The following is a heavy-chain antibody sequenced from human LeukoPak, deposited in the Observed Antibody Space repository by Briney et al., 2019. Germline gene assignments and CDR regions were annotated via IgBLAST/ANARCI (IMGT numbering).Heavy chain of an antibody. CDR2: ISYDGSNK. J-gene: IGHJ4*02. D-gene: IGHD3-3*01. Sequence: GRSLRLSCAASGFTFSSYGMHWVRQAPGKGLEWVAVISYDGSNKYYADSVKGRFTISRDNSKNTLYLQMNSLRAEDTAVYYCAKDPQPTYYDCWSGYRIYWGQGTLVTVSS. CDR3: AKDPQPTYYDCWSGYRIY. CDR1: GFTFSSYG. V-gene: IGHV3-30*18.